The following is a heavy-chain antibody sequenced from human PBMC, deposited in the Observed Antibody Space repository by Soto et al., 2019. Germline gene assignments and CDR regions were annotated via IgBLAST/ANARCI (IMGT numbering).Heavy chain of an antibody. Sequence: QVQLVQSGAEVKKPGASVKVSCQASGYAFSNNDISWVRQGTGQGLEWMGWMNPNSGNGGSAQKIQARVNMTRDTSTSTAYMGLSSLTYDDTAIYYCARMATSGTLNLFDTWGQGTLVTVSS. J-gene: IGHJ5*02. CDR3: ARMATSGTLNLFDT. V-gene: IGHV1-8*01. CDR2: MNPNSGNG. CDR1: GYAFSNND.